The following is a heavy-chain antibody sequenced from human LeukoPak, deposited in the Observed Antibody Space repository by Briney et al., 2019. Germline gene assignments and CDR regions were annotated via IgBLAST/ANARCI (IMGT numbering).Heavy chain of an antibody. Sequence: TGGSLRLSCAASGFTVSSNYMSWVRQAPGKGLEWVSVIYSGGNTYYADSVKGRFTISRDNSKNTLYLQMNSLRAEDTAVYYCARVADDNWFDPWGQGTLVTVSS. V-gene: IGHV3-66*01. CDR2: IYSGGNT. CDR1: GFTVSSNY. J-gene: IGHJ5*02. CDR3: ARVADDNWFDP.